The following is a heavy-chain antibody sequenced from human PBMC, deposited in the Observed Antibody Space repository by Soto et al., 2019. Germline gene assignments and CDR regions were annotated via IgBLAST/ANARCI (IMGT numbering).Heavy chain of an antibody. CDR2: VSAGGDMT. CDR3: ARGDRGGSGSPASYYYSGLDV. V-gene: IGHV3-23*01. J-gene: IGHJ6*02. D-gene: IGHD3-10*01. Sequence: DVQLLESGGHLVQPGGSLRLSCAASGFTFSSYAMSWVRQAPGKGLEWVSSVSAGGDMTYYSDSVKGRFTISRDNSNNALFRQRNSLRIEDTALYYCARGDRGGSGSPASYYYSGLDVWGQGTTVTVS. CDR1: GFTFSSYA.